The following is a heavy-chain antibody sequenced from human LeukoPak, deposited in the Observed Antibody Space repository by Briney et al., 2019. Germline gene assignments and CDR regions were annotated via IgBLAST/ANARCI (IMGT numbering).Heavy chain of an antibody. Sequence: GGSLRLSCAASGFTFSSYTMNWFRQAPGKGLEWVSSIISSSSYIYYADSVKGRLTISRDNAKNSLYLQMNSLRAEDTAVYYCARDPTPRYCSGGSCYTHYGMDVWGQGTTVTVSS. CDR2: IISSSSYI. J-gene: IGHJ6*02. CDR3: ARDPTPRYCSGGSCYTHYGMDV. V-gene: IGHV3-21*01. CDR1: GFTFSSYT. D-gene: IGHD2-15*01.